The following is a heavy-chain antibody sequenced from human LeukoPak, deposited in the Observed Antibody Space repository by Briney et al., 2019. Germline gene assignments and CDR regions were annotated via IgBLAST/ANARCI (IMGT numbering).Heavy chain of an antibody. J-gene: IGHJ4*02. D-gene: IGHD1-26*01. CDR2: MNPTSGST. CDR3: ARFGGSYGVFDY. Sequence: ASVKVSCKASGYTFTSYDIHWVRQATGQGLEWMGWMNPTSGSTGYAQKFQGRVTMTRNTSISTAYMELSSLRSEDTAVYYCARFGGSYGVFDYWGQGTLVTVSS. CDR1: GYTFTSYD. V-gene: IGHV1-8*01.